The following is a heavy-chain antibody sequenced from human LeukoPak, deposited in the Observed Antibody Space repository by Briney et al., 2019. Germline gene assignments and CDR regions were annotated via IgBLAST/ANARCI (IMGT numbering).Heavy chain of an antibody. CDR3: ARDREGEDWFDP. CDR1: GYTFTSYG. Sequence: ASVKVSCKASGYTFTSYGIIWVRQAPGQGLEWMGWISAYNGNTNYAQKLQGRVTMTTDTSTSTAYMELRSLRSDDTAVYYCARDREGEDWFDPWGQGTLDTVSS. CDR2: ISAYNGNT. J-gene: IGHJ5*02. D-gene: IGHD2-21*01. V-gene: IGHV1-18*01.